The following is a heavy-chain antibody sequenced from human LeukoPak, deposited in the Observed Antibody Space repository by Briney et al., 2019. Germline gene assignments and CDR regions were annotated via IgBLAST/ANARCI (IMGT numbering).Heavy chain of an antibody. D-gene: IGHD5-18*01. J-gene: IGHJ4*02. V-gene: IGHV4-31*03. CDR3: ARETGGGDSYGV. CDR2: IYHSGST. CDR1: GGSISSGDYY. Sequence: NPSETLSLTCTVSGGSISSGDYYWSWIRQHPGKGLEWIGYIYHSGSTYYNPSLKSRATISLDTSKDQSSLKLSSVTPADTAVYYCARETGGGDSYGVWGQGTLVTVSS.